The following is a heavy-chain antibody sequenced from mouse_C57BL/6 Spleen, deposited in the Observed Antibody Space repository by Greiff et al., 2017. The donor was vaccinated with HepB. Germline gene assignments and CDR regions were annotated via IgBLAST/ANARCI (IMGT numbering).Heavy chain of an antibody. V-gene: IGHV1-52*01. Sequence: QVQLQQPGAELVRPGSSVKLSCKASGYTFTSYWMHWVKQRPIQGLEWIGNIDPSDSETHYNQKFKDKATLTVDKSSSTAYMQLSSLTSEDSAVYYCARLRGNYGDAMDYWGQGTSVTVSS. CDR2: IDPSDSET. CDR3: ARLRGNYGDAMDY. J-gene: IGHJ4*01. CDR1: GYTFTSYW. D-gene: IGHD2-1*01.